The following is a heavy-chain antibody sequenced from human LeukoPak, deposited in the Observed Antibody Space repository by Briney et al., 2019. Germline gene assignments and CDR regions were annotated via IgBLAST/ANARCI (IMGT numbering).Heavy chain of an antibody. CDR3: ARDLATTAGIGGKGDY. J-gene: IGHJ4*02. D-gene: IGHD1-1*01. CDR2: INPNSGGT. Sequence: ASVKVSCKASGYTFTGYYMHWVRQAPGQGLEWMGWINPNSGGTNYAQKFQGRVTMTRDTSISTACMELSRLRSDDTAVYYCARDLATTAGIGGKGDYWGQGTLVTVSS. V-gene: IGHV1-2*02. CDR1: GYTFTGYY.